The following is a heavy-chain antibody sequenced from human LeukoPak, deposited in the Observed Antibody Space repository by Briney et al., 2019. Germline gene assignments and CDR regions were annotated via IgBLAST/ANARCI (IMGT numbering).Heavy chain of an antibody. CDR3: AKGAIAVAGIYVDY. D-gene: IGHD6-19*01. Sequence: PGGSLRLSCAASGFTLDDYAMHWVRQAPGKGLEWVSGISWNSGSIGYADSVKGRFTISRDNAKNSLYLQMNSLRAEDTALYYCAKGAIAVAGIYVDYWGQGTLVTVSS. J-gene: IGHJ4*02. CDR2: ISWNSGSI. CDR1: GFTLDDYA. V-gene: IGHV3-9*01.